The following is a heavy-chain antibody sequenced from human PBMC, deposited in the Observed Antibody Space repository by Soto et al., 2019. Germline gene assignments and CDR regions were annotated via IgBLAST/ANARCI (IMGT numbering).Heavy chain of an antibody. D-gene: IGHD6-6*01. CDR3: ARTSSSSSAADY. CDR2: IYDSESA. CDR1: GESINSGGYY. Sequence: QVQLQESGPGLVKPSQTLSLTCSVSGESINSGGYYWSWIRHHPGKGLEWIGYIYDSESAYYNPSLKSRVTISMDTSMNHSAMRLSAVTAADTAVYYCARTSSSSSAADYWGQGTQGTFS. V-gene: IGHV4-31*03. J-gene: IGHJ4*02.